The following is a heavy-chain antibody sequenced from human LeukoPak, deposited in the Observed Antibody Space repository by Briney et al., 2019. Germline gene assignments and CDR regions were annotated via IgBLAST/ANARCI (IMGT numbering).Heavy chain of an antibody. J-gene: IGHJ3*02. CDR2: IRYDGRNK. CDR1: GFTFSNYG. D-gene: IGHD3-22*01. CDR3: ARDRRYYDSSVPNDAFDI. Sequence: PGGSLRLSCAASGFTFSNYGMHWVRQSPGKGLEWVTFIRYDGRNKYYADSVKGRFTISRDNAKNSLYLQMNSLRAEDTAVYYCARDRRYYDSSVPNDAFDIWGQGTMVTVSS. V-gene: IGHV3-30*02.